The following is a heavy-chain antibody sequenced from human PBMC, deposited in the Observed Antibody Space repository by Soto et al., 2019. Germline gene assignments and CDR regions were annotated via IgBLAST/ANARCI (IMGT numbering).Heavy chain of an antibody. V-gene: IGHV3-74*01. CDR1: GFTFSSYW. D-gene: IGHD2-15*01. CDR2: INSDGSST. CDR3: EGTGLVGAAATREDS. J-gene: IGHJ4*02. Sequence: EVQLVESGGGLVQPGGSLRLSCAASGFTFSSYWMHWVRQAPGKGLVWVSRINSDGSSTSYADSVKGRFTISRDNAKNPLYRQMTGVRPEDRVVYYCEGTGLVGAAATREDSGGQGPRATVS.